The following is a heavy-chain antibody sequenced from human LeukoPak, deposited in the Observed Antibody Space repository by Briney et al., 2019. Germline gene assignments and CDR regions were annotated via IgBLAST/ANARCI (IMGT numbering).Heavy chain of an antibody. Sequence: GGSLRLSCAASGFTFSSSYMHWVRQAPGKGLVWVSRINSDGSSTSYADSVKGRFTISRDNAKNTLYLQMNSLRGEDTAVYYCAKGGSRHADYWGQGTLVTVSS. CDR2: INSDGSST. J-gene: IGHJ4*02. CDR3: AKGGSRHADY. CDR1: GFTFSSSY. D-gene: IGHD6-13*01. V-gene: IGHV3-74*01.